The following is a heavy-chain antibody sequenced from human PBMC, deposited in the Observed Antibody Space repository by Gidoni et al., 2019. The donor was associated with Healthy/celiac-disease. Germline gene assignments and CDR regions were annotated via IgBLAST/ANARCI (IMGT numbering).Heavy chain of an antibody. Sequence: QVQLQESGPGLVKPSQTLSLTCTVSGGSISSGGYYWSWIRQHPGKGLDVIGYIYYSGSTYYNPSLKSRVTISVDTSKNQFSLKLSSVTAADTAVYYCARDAYDSSGYSHFDYWGQGTLVTVSS. CDR2: IYYSGST. CDR3: ARDAYDSSGYSHFDY. J-gene: IGHJ4*02. CDR1: GGSISSGGYY. V-gene: IGHV4-31*03. D-gene: IGHD3-22*01.